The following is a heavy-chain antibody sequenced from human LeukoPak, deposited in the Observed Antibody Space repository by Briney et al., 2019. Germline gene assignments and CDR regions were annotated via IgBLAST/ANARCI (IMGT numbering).Heavy chain of an antibody. CDR3: TRRGGDYLDFDF. D-gene: IGHD2-21*02. CDR1: GFTVSSNS. Sequence: GGSLRLSCTVSGFTVSSNSMSWVRQAPGKGLEWVSFIYSGTTHYSDSVKGRFTISRDNSKNALYLHMNSLRPEDTAIYYCTRRGGDYLDFDFWGQGTLVTVSS. V-gene: IGHV3-66*03. CDR2: IYSGTT. J-gene: IGHJ4*02.